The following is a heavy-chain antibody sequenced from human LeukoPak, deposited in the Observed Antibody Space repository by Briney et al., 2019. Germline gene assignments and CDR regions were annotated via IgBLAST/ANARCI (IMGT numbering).Heavy chain of an antibody. Sequence: SETLSLTCAVYGGSFSGYYWSWIRQPAGKGLEWIGRIYTSGSTNYNPSLKSRVTMSVDTSKNQFSLKLSSVTAADTAVYYCARNAKAWYSSSWYGAFDIWGQGTMVTVSS. CDR1: GGSFSGYY. D-gene: IGHD6-13*01. CDR2: IYTSGST. J-gene: IGHJ3*02. CDR3: ARNAKAWYSSSWYGAFDI. V-gene: IGHV4-59*10.